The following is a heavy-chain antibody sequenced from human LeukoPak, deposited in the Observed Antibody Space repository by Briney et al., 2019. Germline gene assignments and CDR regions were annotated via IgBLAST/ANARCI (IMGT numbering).Heavy chain of an antibody. D-gene: IGHD6-13*01. Sequence: ISSNGAGLDLKTDGMGRGVELGGKGLNKKEIIYPGDSDARYSPSFHGQVTISVDESISTAYLQWSSLKASDTAMYYCARRGGGGSAASAKAFDYWGQGTLVTVSS. J-gene: IGHJ4*02. CDR2: IYPGDSDA. CDR1: GLDLKTDG. V-gene: IGHV5-51*01. CDR3: ARRGGGGSAASAKAFDY.